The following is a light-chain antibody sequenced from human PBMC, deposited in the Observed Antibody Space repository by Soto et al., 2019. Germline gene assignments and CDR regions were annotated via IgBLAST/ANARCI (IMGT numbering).Light chain of an antibody. J-gene: IGKJ1*01. V-gene: IGKV1-5*01. CDR3: QQYETVSRT. CDR1: QGVSGW. CDR2: AAS. Sequence: DIQMTQSPSTLSASVGDRVTITCRASQGVSGWLAWYQQKPGEVPKLLIYAASALPRGVPSRFSGSGSGTKFTLTIASLQPEDFATYYCQQYETVSRTFGQGTKVDIK.